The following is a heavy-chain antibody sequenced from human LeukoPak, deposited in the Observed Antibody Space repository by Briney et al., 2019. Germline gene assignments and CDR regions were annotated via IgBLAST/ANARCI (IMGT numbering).Heavy chain of an antibody. D-gene: IGHD1-26*01. V-gene: IGHV3-48*01. CDR1: GFTFSNYN. CDR3: AKVSIVGATTGAFDI. CDR2: ISSGSDTI. Sequence: GGSLRLSCAASGFTFSNYNMNWVRQAPGKRLEWVSYISSGSDTIYYADSVKGRFTISRDNAKNSLYPQMNSLRAEDMALYYSAKVSIVGATTGAFDIWGQGTMVTVSS. J-gene: IGHJ3*02.